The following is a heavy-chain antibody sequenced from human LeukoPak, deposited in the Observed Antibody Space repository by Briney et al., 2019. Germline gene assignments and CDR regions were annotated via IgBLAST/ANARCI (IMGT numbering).Heavy chain of an antibody. J-gene: IGHJ5*02. CDR2: ISSSSSYI. V-gene: IGHV3-21*01. D-gene: IGHD1-26*01. CDR1: GFTFSAYE. CDR3: ARPSGWEYGFDP. Sequence: GGSLRLSCAASGFTFSAYEMNWVRQAPGKGLEWVSSISSSSSYIYYADSVKGRFTISRDNAKNTLYLQMNSLRAEDTAVYYCARPSGWEYGFDPWGQGTRVTVSS.